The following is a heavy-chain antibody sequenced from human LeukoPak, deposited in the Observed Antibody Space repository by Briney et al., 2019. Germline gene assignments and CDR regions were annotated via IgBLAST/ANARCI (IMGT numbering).Heavy chain of an antibody. V-gene: IGHV3-53*01. CDR2: IYSGGST. CDR3: ARGDTPADLDY. Sequence: GGSLRLSCAASGFTVSSNYMSWVRQAPGKGLEWVSVIYSGGSTYYADSVKGRFTISRDNSKNTLYLQMNSLRAEDTAVYYCARGDTPADLDYWGQGTLVTVSS. J-gene: IGHJ4*02. CDR1: GFTVSSNY. D-gene: IGHD2-15*01.